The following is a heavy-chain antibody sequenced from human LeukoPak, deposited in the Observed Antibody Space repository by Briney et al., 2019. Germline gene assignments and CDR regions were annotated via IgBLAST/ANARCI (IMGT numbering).Heavy chain of an antibody. V-gene: IGHV4-59*01. CDR3: ARRHSLWFGESASNWFDP. CDR2: IYYSGST. CDR1: GGSISSYY. Sequence: SETLSLTCTVSGGSISSYYWSWIRQPPGKGLEWIGYIYYSGSTNYNPSLKSRVTISLDTSKNQFSLKLSSVTAADPAVYYCARRHSLWFGESASNWFDPWGQGTLVTVSS. D-gene: IGHD3-10*01. J-gene: IGHJ5*02.